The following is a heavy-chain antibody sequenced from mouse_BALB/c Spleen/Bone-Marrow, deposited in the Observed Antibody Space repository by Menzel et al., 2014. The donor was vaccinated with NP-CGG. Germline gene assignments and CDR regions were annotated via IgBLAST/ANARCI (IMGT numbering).Heavy chain of an antibody. CDR3: ARSGATATPFAY. CDR2: IYPGDGDS. CDR1: GYTFTNYW. D-gene: IGHD1-2*01. V-gene: IGHV1-87*01. Sequence: QVTLKVSGAELARPGASVKLSCKASGYTFTNYWMQWVKQRPGQDLEWIGAIYPGDGDSRYTQKFKGKATLTADKSSSTAYMQLNSLASEDSAVYYCARSGATATPFAYWGQGTLVTVSA. J-gene: IGHJ3*01.